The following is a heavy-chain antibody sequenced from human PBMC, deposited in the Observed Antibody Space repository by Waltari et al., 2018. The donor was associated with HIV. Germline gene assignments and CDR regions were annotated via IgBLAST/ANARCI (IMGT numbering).Heavy chain of an antibody. CDR3: TKGRMTTDY. CDR2: IRSKAYGGTT. CDR1: GFNFGAFD. J-gene: IGHJ4*02. Sequence: EVQLVESGGGLVQPGPSLRPPCTPYGFNFGAFDLTLFRQAPGKGLEWVGCIRSKAYGGTTEYAASVKGRFTISRDDSRSIAYLQMNSLQTEDTAVYYCTKGRMTTDYWGQGTLVTVSS. V-gene: IGHV3-49*03. D-gene: IGHD4-17*01.